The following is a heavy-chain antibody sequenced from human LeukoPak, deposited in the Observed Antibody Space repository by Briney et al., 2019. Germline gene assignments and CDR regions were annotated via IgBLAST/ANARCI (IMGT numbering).Heavy chain of an antibody. CDR2: IYYSGST. V-gene: IGHV4-31*03. Sequence: SETLSLTCTVSGGSISSGGYYWSWIRQHPGKGLEWIGYIYYSGSTYYNPSLKSRVTILVDTSKNQFSLKLSSVPAADTAVYYCARSGYNPTYYFDYWGQGTLVTVSS. D-gene: IGHD5-24*01. J-gene: IGHJ4*02. CDR3: ARSGYNPTYYFDY. CDR1: GGSISSGGYY.